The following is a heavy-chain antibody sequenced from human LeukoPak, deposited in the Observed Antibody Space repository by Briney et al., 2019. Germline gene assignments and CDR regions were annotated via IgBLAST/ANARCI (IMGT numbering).Heavy chain of an antibody. D-gene: IGHD3-10*01. CDR1: GYIFSACY. Sequence: ASVKVSCKASGYIFSACYMHWVRQAPGQGPEWMGWMNVYSGDATYAQKFQGRVTMTRDTSISTAYMELSSLTSDDTAVYYCARTGNWWFDHWGQGTLLTVSS. J-gene: IGHJ5*02. V-gene: IGHV1-2*02. CDR3: ARTGNWWFDH. CDR2: MNVYSGDA.